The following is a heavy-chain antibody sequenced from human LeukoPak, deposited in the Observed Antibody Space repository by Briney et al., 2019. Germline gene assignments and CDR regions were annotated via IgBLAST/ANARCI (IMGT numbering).Heavy chain of an antibody. CDR3: ATPRVGYYSGGSCYWFDP. V-gene: IGHV1-69*13. J-gene: IGHJ5*02. Sequence: ASVKVSCKASGGTFSSYAISWVRQAPGQGLEWMGGIIPIFGTANYAQKFQGRVTITADESTSTAYMELSSLRSEDTAVYYCATPRVGYYSGGSCYWFDPWGQGTLVTVSS. D-gene: IGHD2-15*01. CDR1: GGTFSSYA. CDR2: IIPIFGTA.